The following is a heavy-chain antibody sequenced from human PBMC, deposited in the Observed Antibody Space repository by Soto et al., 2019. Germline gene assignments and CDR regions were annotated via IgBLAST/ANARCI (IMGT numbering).Heavy chain of an antibody. CDR3: ARHSHGQWLVLDYYYGMDV. J-gene: IGHJ6*02. CDR1: GGSISSSNW. V-gene: IGHV4-4*02. Sequence: QVQLQESGPGLVKPSGTLSLTCAVSGGSISSSNWWSWVRQPPVKGLEWIGEIYHSGSTNYNPSRKSRVTISVDKSKNQFSLKRSAVTAADTAVYYCARHSHGQWLVLDYYYGMDVWGQGTTVTVSS. D-gene: IGHD6-19*01. CDR2: IYHSGST.